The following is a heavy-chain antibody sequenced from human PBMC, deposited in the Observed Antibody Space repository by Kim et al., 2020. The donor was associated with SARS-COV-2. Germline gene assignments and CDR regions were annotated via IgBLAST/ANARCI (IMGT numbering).Heavy chain of an antibody. D-gene: IGHD6-13*01. V-gene: IGHV4-39*01. Sequence: SETLSLTCTVSGGSISSSSYYWGWIRQPPVKGLEWIGSIYYSGSTYYNPSLKSRVTISVDTSKNQFSLKLSSVTAADTAVYYCARLDAAGATGIDYWGQGTLVPVSS. CDR2: IYYSGST. CDR1: GGSISSSSYY. CDR3: ARLDAAGATGIDY. J-gene: IGHJ4*02.